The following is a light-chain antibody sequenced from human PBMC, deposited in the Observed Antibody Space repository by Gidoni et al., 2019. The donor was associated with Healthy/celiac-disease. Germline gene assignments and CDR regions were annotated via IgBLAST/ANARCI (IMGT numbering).Light chain of an antibody. V-gene: IGKV1-5*03. CDR2: KAS. CDR1: QSISSW. CDR3: QQYNSYPWT. Sequence: IQITHSPSTLSASVGDRVTITCRASQSISSWLAWYQQKPGNAPKLLIYKASSFESGVPSRFSGSGSGTEFTLTISSLQHDDFATYYCQQYNSYPWTFXPXTKVXIK. J-gene: IGKJ1*01.